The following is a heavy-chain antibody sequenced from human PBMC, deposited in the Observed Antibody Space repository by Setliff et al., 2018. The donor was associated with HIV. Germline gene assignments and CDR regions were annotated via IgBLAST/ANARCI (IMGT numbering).Heavy chain of an antibody. CDR2: IYYSGST. Sequence: PSETLSLTCTVSGGSISSSSYYWGWIRQPPGKGLEWIGSIYYSGSTYYNPSLKNRVTISVDTSKNQFSLKLNSVTAADTAVYFCARGRGSSSSWPIDYWGQGTLVTVSS. D-gene: IGHD6-13*01. CDR1: GGSISSSSYY. V-gene: IGHV4-39*07. CDR3: ARGRGSSSSWPIDY. J-gene: IGHJ4*02.